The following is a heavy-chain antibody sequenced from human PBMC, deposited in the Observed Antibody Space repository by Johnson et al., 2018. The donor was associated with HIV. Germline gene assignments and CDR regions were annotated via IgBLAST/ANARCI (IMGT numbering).Heavy chain of an antibody. CDR2: IRYDGSNK. CDR3: AKEGTYYNFWSGYPKGDDFDI. Sequence: QVQLVESGGGVVQPGGSLRLSCAASGFTFSSYGMHWVRQAPGKGLEWVAFIRYDGSNKYYADSVKGRFTISRDNSKNMLYLQMNSLRAEDTAVYYCAKEGTYYNFWSGYPKGDDFDIWGQGTMVTVSS. CDR1: GFTFSSYG. D-gene: IGHD3-3*01. V-gene: IGHV3-30*02. J-gene: IGHJ3*02.